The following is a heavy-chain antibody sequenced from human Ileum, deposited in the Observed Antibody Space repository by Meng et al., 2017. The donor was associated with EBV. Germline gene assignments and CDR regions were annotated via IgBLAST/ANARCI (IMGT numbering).Heavy chain of an antibody. CDR3: ARDPTGGEDHQRV. D-gene: IGHD1-14*01. CDR2: IYHSGLT. Sequence: GTGLVTCPGTLDLTSCGSSGPSSSSNWWSWCRQPPGRGLEWIGKIYHSGLTIYTPSLKSRVTMSVDNSKNQFSLKLYSMTAADTAVYYCARDPTGGEDHQRVWGQGTLVTVSS. J-gene: IGHJ4*02. V-gene: IGHV4-4*03. CDR1: SGPSSSSNW.